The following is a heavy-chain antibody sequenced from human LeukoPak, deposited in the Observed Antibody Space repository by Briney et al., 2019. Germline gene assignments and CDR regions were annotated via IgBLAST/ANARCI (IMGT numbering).Heavy chain of an antibody. J-gene: IGHJ6*04. CDR1: GFTFSDYY. V-gene: IGHV3-11*04. CDR3: AELGITMIGGV. CDR2: ISSSGSTI. Sequence: GGSLRLSCAASGFTFSDYYISWIRQTPGKGLEWVSYISSSGSTISYADSVKGRFTISRDNAKNSLYLQMNSLRAEDTAVYYCAELGITMIGGVWGKGTTVTISS. D-gene: IGHD3-10*02.